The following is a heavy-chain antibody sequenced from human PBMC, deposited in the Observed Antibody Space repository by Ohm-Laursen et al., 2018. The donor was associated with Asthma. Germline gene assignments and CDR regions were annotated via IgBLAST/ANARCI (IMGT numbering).Heavy chain of an antibody. Sequence: TLSLTCPVSGASISSGDYYWSWIRQHPGKGLEWIGYIYNSGSTYYNPSLKSRVTISVDTSKNQFSLKLTSVTAADTALYYCARATFYYESTGYYYFDHWGQGTLVTVSS. CDR3: ARATFYYESTGYYYFDH. D-gene: IGHD3-22*01. J-gene: IGHJ4*02. V-gene: IGHV4-31*03. CDR1: GASISSGDYY. CDR2: IYNSGST.